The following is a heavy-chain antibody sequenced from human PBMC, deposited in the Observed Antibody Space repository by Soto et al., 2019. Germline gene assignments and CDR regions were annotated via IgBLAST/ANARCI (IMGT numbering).Heavy chain of an antibody. CDR3: ARNYYYDSSGYYAQMFDY. CDR1: GGSISSSSYY. V-gene: IGHV4-39*01. D-gene: IGHD3-22*01. Sequence: SETLSLTCTVSGGSISSSSYYWGWIRQPPGKGLEWIGSIYYSGSTYYNPSLKSRVTISVDTSKNQFSLKLSSVTAADTAVYYCARNYYYDSSGYYAQMFDYWGQGTLVTVSS. CDR2: IYYSGST. J-gene: IGHJ4*02.